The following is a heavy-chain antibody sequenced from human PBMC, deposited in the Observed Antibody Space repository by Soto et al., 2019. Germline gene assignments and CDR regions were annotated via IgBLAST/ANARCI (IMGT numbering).Heavy chain of an antibody. J-gene: IGHJ4*02. CDR2: IIPILGIA. CDR1: GGSFSSYT. Sequence: VKVSCKASGGSFSSYTISWVRQEPGQGLEWMERIIPILGIANYAQKFQGRVTITADKSTSTAYMELSSLRSEDTAVYYCAHLPSGYCNDNKCGYWGQGTLVTVSS. V-gene: IGHV1-69*02. D-gene: IGHD2-15*01. CDR3: AHLPSGYCNDNKCGY.